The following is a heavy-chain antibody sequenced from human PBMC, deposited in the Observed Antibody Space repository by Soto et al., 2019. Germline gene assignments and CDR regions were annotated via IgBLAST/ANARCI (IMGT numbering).Heavy chain of an antibody. CDR2: ISAYNGNT. Sequence: ASLKVSCKASGYTFTSYGISWVRQAPGQGLEWMGWISAYNGNTNYAQKLQGRVTMTTDTSTSTAYMELRSLRSDDTAVYYCASYCSSTSCQRGYYYGMDVWGQGTTVTVSS. CDR1: GYTFTSYG. CDR3: ASYCSSTSCQRGYYYGMDV. V-gene: IGHV1-18*04. J-gene: IGHJ6*02. D-gene: IGHD2-2*01.